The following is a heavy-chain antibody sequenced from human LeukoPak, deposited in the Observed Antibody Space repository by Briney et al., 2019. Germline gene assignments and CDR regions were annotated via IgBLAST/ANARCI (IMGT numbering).Heavy chain of an antibody. CDR1: GFTFSSYW. J-gene: IGHJ4*02. V-gene: IGHV3-74*01. CDR3: ARDLTGDSDY. CDR2: IDYGGSTT. D-gene: IGHD7-27*01. Sequence: QSGGSLRLSCVASGFTFSSYWMHWVRQAPGKGLVWVSRIDYGGSTTSYADPVKGRFTISRDNAKNTMYLQMNSLRAEDTAVYYCARDLTGDSDYWGQGTLVTVSS.